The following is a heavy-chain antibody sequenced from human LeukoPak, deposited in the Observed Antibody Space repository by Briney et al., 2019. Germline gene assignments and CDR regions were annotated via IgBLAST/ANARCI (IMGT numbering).Heavy chain of an antibody. J-gene: IGHJ6*03. V-gene: IGHV4-34*01. CDR2: INHSGST. D-gene: IGHD6-13*01. CDR3: AREAAAGTFYYYYYMDV. CDR1: GGSFSGYY. Sequence: SETLSLTCAVYGGSFSGYYWSWIRQPPGKGLEWIGEINHSGSTNYNPSLKSRVTISVDTSKNQFSLKLSSVTAADTAVYYCAREAAAGTFYYYYYMDVWGKGTTVTVSS.